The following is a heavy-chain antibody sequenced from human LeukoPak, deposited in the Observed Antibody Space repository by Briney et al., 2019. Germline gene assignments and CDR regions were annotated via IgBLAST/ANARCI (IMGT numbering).Heavy chain of an antibody. J-gene: IGHJ6*03. Sequence: SETLSLTCSVSGGSIISNYWSWIRQPPGKGLKWIGYIYYSGSTNYNPSLKSRTTILVDTSKNQFSLKLSSVTAADTAVYYCARTNYYDSSGYRYYYYYYYMDVWGKGTKVTVSS. CDR1: GGSIISNY. CDR3: ARTNYYDSSGYRYYYYYYYMDV. D-gene: IGHD3-22*01. CDR2: IYYSGST. V-gene: IGHV4-59*01.